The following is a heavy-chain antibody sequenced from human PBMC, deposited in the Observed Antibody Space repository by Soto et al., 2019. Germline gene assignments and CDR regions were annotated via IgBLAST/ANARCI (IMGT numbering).Heavy chain of an antibody. J-gene: IGHJ4*02. Sequence: GGSLRLSCDASEFMFSSYAMSWVRQAPGKGLEWVSLISGSGGGTYYADSVKGRFTISRDNAKNTLYLQMNSLRAEDTAVFYCTKHLSNGSPDYWGQGALVTVSS. CDR3: TKHLSNGSPDY. CDR2: ISGSGGGT. V-gene: IGHV3-23*01. CDR1: EFMFSSYA. D-gene: IGHD2-8*01.